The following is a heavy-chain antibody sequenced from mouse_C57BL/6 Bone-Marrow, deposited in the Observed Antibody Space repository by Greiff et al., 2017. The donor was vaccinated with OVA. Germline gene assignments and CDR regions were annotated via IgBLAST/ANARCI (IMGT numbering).Heavy chain of an antibody. CDR2: IYPYDSET. CDR3: ARSRGLRRGFAY. CDR1: GYTFTSYW. V-gene: IGHV1-61*01. Sequence: QVQLQQPGAELVRPGSSVKLSCKASGYTFTSYWMDWVKQRPGQGLEWIGNIYPYDSETHYNQKFKDKATLTVDTSSSTAYMQLSSLTSEDSAVYYCARSRGLRRGFAYWGQGTLVTVSA. D-gene: IGHD2-4*01. J-gene: IGHJ3*01.